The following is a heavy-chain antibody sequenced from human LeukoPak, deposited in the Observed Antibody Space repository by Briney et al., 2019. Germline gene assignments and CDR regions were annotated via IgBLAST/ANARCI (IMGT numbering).Heavy chain of an antibody. CDR3: ARTYSTSTLVAATGFDY. D-gene: IGHD1-26*01. CDR2: ISPSNGNT. V-gene: IGHV1-18*01. J-gene: IGHJ4*02. Sequence: RASVKVSCKASGYTFTSHGITWVRQAPGQGLEWIGWISPSNGNTNYAQKVQGTVTMTTDTSTSTAYMELRNLRSDDTAVYYCARTYSTSTLVAATGFDYWGQGTLVTVSS. CDR1: GYTFTSHG.